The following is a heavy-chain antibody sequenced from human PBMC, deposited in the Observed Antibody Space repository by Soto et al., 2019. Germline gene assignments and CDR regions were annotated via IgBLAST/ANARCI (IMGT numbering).Heavy chain of an antibody. D-gene: IGHD6-6*01. Sequence: GGSLRLSCAASGFTFDDYVMHWVRQAPGKGLEWVSLISWDGGSTYYADSVKGRFTISRDNSKNSLYLQMNSLRAEDTALYYCAKDRRPARPHYGMDVWGQGTTVTVSS. CDR3: AKDRRPARPHYGMDV. V-gene: IGHV3-43D*04. J-gene: IGHJ6*02. CDR1: GFTFDDYV. CDR2: ISWDGGST.